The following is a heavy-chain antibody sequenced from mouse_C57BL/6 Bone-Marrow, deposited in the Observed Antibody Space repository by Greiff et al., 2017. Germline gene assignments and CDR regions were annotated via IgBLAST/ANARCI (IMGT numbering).Heavy chain of an antibody. J-gene: IGHJ1*03. CDR2: IDPSDSYT. V-gene: IGHV1-69*01. D-gene: IGHD1-2*01. CDR3: ATLLRWYCDV. CDR1: GYTFTSYW. Sequence: QVQLQQPGAELVMPGASVKLSCKASGYTFTSYWMHWVKQRPGQGLEWIGEIDPSDSYTNYNQTVKGKSTLTVDKSSSTAYMQLSSLTSEDSAVYYCATLLRWYCDVWGTGTTVTGAS.